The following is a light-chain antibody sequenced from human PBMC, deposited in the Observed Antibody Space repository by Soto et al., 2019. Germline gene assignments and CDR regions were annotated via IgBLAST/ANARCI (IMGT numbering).Light chain of an antibody. CDR1: SSDIGGYNF. CDR2: EVS. Sequence: QSVLTQPPSASGSPGQSVTISCTGTSSDIGGYNFVSWYQQHPGKAPKLMIYEVSKRPSGVPDRFSGSKSGNTTSLTVSGLQGEDEAAYYCSSHAGNKNWGVFGGGTKVTVL. V-gene: IGLV2-8*01. CDR3: SSHAGNKNWGV. J-gene: IGLJ3*02.